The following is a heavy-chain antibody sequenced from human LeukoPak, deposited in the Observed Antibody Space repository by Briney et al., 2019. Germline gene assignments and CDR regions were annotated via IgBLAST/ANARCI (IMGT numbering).Heavy chain of an antibody. CDR3: LATGGFDY. V-gene: IGHV3-73*01. CDR1: GFTFSGSP. D-gene: IGHD2-8*02. J-gene: IGHJ4*02. Sequence: PGGSLRLSCAASGFTFSGSPIHWVRQASGKGLEWVGRIRSKADNYATAYAASVEGRFTISSDDSQNTAYLQMDSLKTEDTAVYYCLATGGFDYWGQGTLVTVSS. CDR2: IRSKADNYAT.